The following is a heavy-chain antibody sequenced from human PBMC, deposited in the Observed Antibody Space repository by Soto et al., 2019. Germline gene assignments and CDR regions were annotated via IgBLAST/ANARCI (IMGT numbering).Heavy chain of an antibody. Sequence: VHLVQSGAEVKKPGASVKVSCKASGYTFSSYGITWVRQAPGQGLEWMGWITPYNGNTNYAQRLQGRVTLTTDTSTSTAYMELRSLRSDDTAVYYCARDGDSSWYVYWGQGTLVTVSS. CDR1: GYTFSSYG. CDR2: ITPYNGNT. J-gene: IGHJ4*02. CDR3: ARDGDSSWYVY. D-gene: IGHD6-13*01. V-gene: IGHV1-18*01.